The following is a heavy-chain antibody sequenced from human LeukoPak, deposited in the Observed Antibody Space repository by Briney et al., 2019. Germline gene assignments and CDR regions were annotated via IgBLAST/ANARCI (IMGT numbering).Heavy chain of an antibody. V-gene: IGHV3-30*04. D-gene: IGHD3-22*01. J-gene: IGHJ4*02. CDR2: XXXXXSNK. CDR3: ARETPTYYYDSSGYGGVDY. CDR1: GFTFSSYA. Sequence: PGGSLRLSCAASGFTFSSYAMHWVRQAPGKGLEWVAVXXXXXSNKYYADSVKGRFTISRDNSKNTLYLQMNSLRAEDTAVYYCARETPTYYYDSSGYGGVDYWGQGTLVTVSS.